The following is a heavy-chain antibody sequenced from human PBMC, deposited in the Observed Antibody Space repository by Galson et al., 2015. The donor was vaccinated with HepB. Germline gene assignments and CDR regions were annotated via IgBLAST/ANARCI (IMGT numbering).Heavy chain of an antibody. CDR1: EYTFTNYL. Sequence: SVKVSCKASEYTFTNYLLHWIRQAPGQGLEWLGKINPTAGNTNYAQNFQDRLSLTRDTSTSTIYMELSSLKSDDTAVYYCARDRAHGYGDQPHAFDIWGQGTMVTVSS. V-gene: IGHV1-46*01. J-gene: IGHJ3*02. CDR2: INPTAGNT. CDR3: ARDRAHGYGDQPHAFDI. D-gene: IGHD5-18*01.